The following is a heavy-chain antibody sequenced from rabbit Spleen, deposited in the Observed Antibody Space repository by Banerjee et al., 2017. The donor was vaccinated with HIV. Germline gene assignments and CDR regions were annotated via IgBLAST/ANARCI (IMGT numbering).Heavy chain of an antibody. D-gene: IGHD8-1*01. CDR1: GVSLNDKDV. V-gene: IGHV1S45*01. CDR2: IYVGNGNT. CDR3: AREDDYYTPFNL. Sequence: EQLEESGGGLVKPEGSLTLTCKASGVSLNDKDVMCWVRQAPGKGLEWIACIYVGNGNTYYASWAKGRFTISETSSTTVTLQMTSLTVADTATYFCAREDDYYTPFNLLGPGTLVTGS. J-gene: IGHJ4*01.